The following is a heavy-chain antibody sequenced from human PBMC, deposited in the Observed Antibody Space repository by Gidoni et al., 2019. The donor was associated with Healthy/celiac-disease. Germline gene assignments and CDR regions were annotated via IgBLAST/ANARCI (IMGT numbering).Heavy chain of an antibody. CDR3: ATRGEGIAVAGISNGMDV. V-gene: IGHV1-24*01. Sequence: QVQLVQSGAEVKKPGAAVKVSCKVSGYSLTELYMHWVRQAPGKGLEWMGGFDPEDGETIYAQKFQGRVTMTEDTSTDTAYMELSSLRSEDTAVYYCATRGEGIAVAGISNGMDVWGQGTTVTVSS. CDR1: GYSLTELY. D-gene: IGHD6-19*01. J-gene: IGHJ6*02. CDR2: FDPEDGET.